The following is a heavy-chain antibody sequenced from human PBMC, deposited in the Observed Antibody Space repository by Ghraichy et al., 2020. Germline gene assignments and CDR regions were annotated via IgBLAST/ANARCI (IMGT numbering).Heavy chain of an antibody. D-gene: IGHD1-1*01. Sequence: SETLSLTCGVSGGAVSSRNWWSWVRQSPGKGLEWIGEIYQSGSTNSNPSLKSRVTISMDKPKNQFSLRLNSVTAADTAVYYCARHITGFDAFDIWGQGTMVTVSS. CDR2: IYQSGST. V-gene: IGHV4/OR15-8*02. CDR3: ARHITGFDAFDI. CDR1: GGAVSSRNW. J-gene: IGHJ3*02.